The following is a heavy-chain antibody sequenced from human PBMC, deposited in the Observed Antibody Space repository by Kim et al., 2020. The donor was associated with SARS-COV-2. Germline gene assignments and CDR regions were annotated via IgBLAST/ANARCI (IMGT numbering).Heavy chain of an antibody. J-gene: IGHJ4*02. D-gene: IGHD2-21*02. CDR1: GGTFSSYA. Sequence: SVKVSCKASGGTFSSYAISWVRQAPGQGLEWMGGIIPIFGTANYAQKFQGRVTITADESTSTAYMELSSLRSEDTAVHYCARDLVAYCGGDCYPDYWGQRTLVTVSS. CDR3: ARDLVAYCGGDCYPDY. V-gene: IGHV1-69*13. CDR2: IIPIFGTA.